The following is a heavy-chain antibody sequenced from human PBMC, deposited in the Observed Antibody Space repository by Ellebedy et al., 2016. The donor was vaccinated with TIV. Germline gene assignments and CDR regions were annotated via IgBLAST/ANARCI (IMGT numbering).Heavy chain of an antibody. Sequence: GESLKISCAVSGFTFSDYNLDWVRQVPGKGLEWVGRSRNKINSFTTEYAVSVKGRFTILRDDSKNSLYLQMNSLEREDTAVYFCARDSLVGASTRRYYGMDVWGPGTTVTVSS. CDR3: ARDSLVGASTRRYYGMDV. CDR2: SRNKINSFTT. V-gene: IGHV3-72*01. CDR1: GFTFSDYN. D-gene: IGHD1-26*01. J-gene: IGHJ6*02.